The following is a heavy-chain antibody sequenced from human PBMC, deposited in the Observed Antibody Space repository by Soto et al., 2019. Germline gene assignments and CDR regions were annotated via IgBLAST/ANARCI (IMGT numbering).Heavy chain of an antibody. V-gene: IGHV4-59*08. CDR1: GGSFSGYY. CDR3: AKVVGDGNDYYDF. Sequence: PSETLSLTCAVYGGSFSGYYWTWIRQPPGKGLEWIGFMYNSGSTHYNPSLKSRVTISLDTSKNQFSLNLRSVTAADTAIYYCAKVVGDGNDYYDFWGQGTLVTVSS. CDR2: MYNSGST. D-gene: IGHD3-22*01. J-gene: IGHJ4*02.